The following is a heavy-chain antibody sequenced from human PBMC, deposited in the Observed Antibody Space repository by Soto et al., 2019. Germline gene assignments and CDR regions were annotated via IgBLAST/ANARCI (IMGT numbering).Heavy chain of an antibody. CDR1: GGSISSGDYY. CDR2: IYYSGST. D-gene: IGHD2-15*01. CDR3: ARVADCSGGRCYFSVDY. V-gene: IGHV4-30-4*01. Sequence: QVQLQESGPGLVKPSQTLSLTCTVSGGSISSGDYYWSWIRQPPGKGLEWIGYIYYSGSTYYNPSLKSRVTTSVDTSKNRFSLKLSSVTAADTAVYYCARVADCSGGRCYFSVDYWGQGTLVTVSS. J-gene: IGHJ4*02.